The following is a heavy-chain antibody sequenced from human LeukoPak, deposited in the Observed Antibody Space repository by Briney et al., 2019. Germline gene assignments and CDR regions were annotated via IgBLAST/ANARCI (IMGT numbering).Heavy chain of an antibody. CDR1: GYTFTSYG. CDR2: ISAYNGNT. CDR3: ARDGGIVVVPAAMPKDYYYGMDV. D-gene: IGHD2-2*01. V-gene: IGHV1-18*01. Sequence: GASVKVSCKASGYTFTSYGISWVRQAPGQGLEWMGWISAYNGNTNYAQKLQGRVTKTTDTSTSTAYMELRSLRSDDTAVCYCARDGGIVVVPAAMPKDYYYGMDVWGQGTTVTVSS. J-gene: IGHJ6*02.